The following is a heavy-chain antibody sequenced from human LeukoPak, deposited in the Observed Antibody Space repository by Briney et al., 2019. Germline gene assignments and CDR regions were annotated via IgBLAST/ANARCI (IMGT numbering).Heavy chain of an antibody. Sequence: GASVKVSCKASKYTFTSYAMHWVRQAPGQRLEWMGWINAGNGNTKYSQKFQGRVTMTTDTSTSTAYMVLRSLRSDDTAVYFCARAYSSTWYGDYWGQGTLVTVSS. V-gene: IGHV1-3*01. CDR1: KYTFTSYA. J-gene: IGHJ4*02. CDR2: INAGNGNT. D-gene: IGHD6-13*01. CDR3: ARAYSSTWYGDY.